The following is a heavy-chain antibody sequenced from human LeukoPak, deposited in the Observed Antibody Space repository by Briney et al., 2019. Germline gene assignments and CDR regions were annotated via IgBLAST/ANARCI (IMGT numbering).Heavy chain of an antibody. CDR2: IYYSGST. Sequence: RPSETLSLTCTVSGGSISSYYWSWIRQPPGKGLEWIGYIYYSGSTNYNPSLKSRVTTSLDTSKNQFSLKLSSVTAADTAVYFCARGPYSYDSSGAFDIWGQGTMVTVSS. D-gene: IGHD3-22*01. CDR1: GGSISSYY. J-gene: IGHJ3*02. V-gene: IGHV4-59*08. CDR3: ARGPYSYDSSGAFDI.